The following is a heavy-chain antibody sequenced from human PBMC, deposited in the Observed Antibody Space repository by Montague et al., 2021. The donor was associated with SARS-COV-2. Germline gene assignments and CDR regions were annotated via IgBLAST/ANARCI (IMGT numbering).Heavy chain of an antibody. CDR1: GGSISSGDYY. CDR2: IYYSGST. V-gene: IGHV4-30-4*01. D-gene: IGHD6-13*01. J-gene: IGHJ4*02. CDR3: ARYSSSWYSPFDY. Sequence: TLSLTCTVSGGSISSGDYYWSWIRQPPGKGLGWIGYIYYSGSTYYNPSLKSRVTISVDTSKNQFSLKLSSVTAADTAVYYCARYSSSWYSPFDYWGQGTLVTVSS.